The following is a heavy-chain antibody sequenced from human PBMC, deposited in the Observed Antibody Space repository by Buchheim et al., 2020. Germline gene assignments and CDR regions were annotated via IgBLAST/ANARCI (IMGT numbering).Heavy chain of an antibody. J-gene: IGHJ4*02. CDR3: ARAFDNRGSQPDY. Sequence: EVQLVESGGGLVQPGGSLRLSCAASGFTVSSNYMSWVRQAPGKGLEWVSVIYSGGSTYYADSVKGRFTIPRENSKNTLNLQMNSLRAEDTAVYYCARAFDNRGSQPDYWGQGTL. V-gene: IGHV3-66*02. CDR2: IYSGGST. D-gene: IGHD3-22*01. CDR1: GFTVSSNY.